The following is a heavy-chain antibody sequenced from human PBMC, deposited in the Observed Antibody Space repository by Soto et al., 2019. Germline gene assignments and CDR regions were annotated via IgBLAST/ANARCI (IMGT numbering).Heavy chain of an antibody. CDR2: LIPISASA. CDR1: GVTLSNYA. D-gene: IGHD3-22*01. V-gene: IGHV1-69*06. J-gene: IGHJ4*02. Sequence: QVQLVQSGAEVKKPGSSVKVSCRASGVTLSNYAISWVRQAPGQGLEWMGGLIPISASAKFAQKFQGRVTITADKPTRTAYMELSSLSSEDTAVYYCATGLLEAEPLKYWGKGTLVTVPS. CDR3: ATGLLEAEPLKY.